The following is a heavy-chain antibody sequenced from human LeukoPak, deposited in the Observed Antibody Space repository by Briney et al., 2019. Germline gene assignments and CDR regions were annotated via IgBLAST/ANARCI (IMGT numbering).Heavy chain of an antibody. D-gene: IGHD1-26*01. Sequence: ASSPTLVKPTETLTLTCTLSGFSLTTSRVGVGWMRQSPGKALQWLTLIYWDDDTRYRPSLRGRLAVTKDASKNQVLLTMTNVDPADTGTYYCAHRPGMGAHRFDVWGQGILVTVSS. CDR3: AHRPGMGAHRFDV. V-gene: IGHV2-5*02. J-gene: IGHJ4*02. CDR1: GFSLTTSRVG. CDR2: IYWDDDT.